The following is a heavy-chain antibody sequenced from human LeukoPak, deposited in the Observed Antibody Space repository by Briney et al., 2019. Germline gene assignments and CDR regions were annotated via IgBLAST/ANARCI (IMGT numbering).Heavy chain of an antibody. J-gene: IGHJ4*02. CDR1: GGSISGYY. CDR2: IYNIGNI. D-gene: IGHD6-13*01. V-gene: IGHV4-4*07. Sequence: SETLSLTCTVSGGSISGYYWSWIRQPAGKGLEWIGRIYNIGNINYNPSLKSRVTMSVDTSKNQFSLKLSSVTAADTAVYYCARGRTRIAAKWGIDFDYWGQGTLVTVSS. CDR3: ARGRTRIAAKWGIDFDY.